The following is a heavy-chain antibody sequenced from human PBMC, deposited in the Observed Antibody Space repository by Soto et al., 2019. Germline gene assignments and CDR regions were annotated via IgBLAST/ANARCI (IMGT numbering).Heavy chain of an antibody. V-gene: IGHV2-5*02. CDR3: AHRVLRTVFGLVTTTAIYFDF. Sequence: QITLNESGPTVVRPTETLTLTCRFSGFSLTTGGVGVGWIRQSPGKAPEGLALIYWDDDKPYSASLKSRLTITKDDSKNQVVLTVSDLDPKDTATYSCAHRVLRTVFGLVTTTAIYFDFWGQGTPVAVSS. D-gene: IGHD3-3*01. CDR1: GFSLTTGGVG. CDR2: IYWDDDK. J-gene: IGHJ4*02.